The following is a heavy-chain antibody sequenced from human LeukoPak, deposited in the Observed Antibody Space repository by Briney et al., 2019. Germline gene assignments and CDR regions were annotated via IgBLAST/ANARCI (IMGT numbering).Heavy chain of an antibody. V-gene: IGHV1-69*13. CDR3: ARDQTSGSYYDDAFDI. J-gene: IGHJ3*02. D-gene: IGHD1-26*01. CDR2: IIPIFGTA. CDR1: GGTFSSYA. Sequence: GASVKVSCKASGGTFSSYAISWVRQAPGQGLEWMGGIIPIFGTANYAQKFQGRVTITADESTSTAYMGLSSLRSEDTAVYYCARDQTSGSYYDDAFDIWGQGTMVTVSS.